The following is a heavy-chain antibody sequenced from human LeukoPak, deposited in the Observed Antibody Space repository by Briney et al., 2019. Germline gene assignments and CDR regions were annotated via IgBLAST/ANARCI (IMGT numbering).Heavy chain of an antibody. CDR1: GNTFSSYE. CDR3: ARGNYFGSGSFDN. CDR2: MNPNSGNT. V-gene: IGHV1-8*01. D-gene: IGHD3-10*01. Sequence: GASVKVSCKSSGNTFSSYEINWVRQATGQGLEWLGWMNPNSGNTGYAQKFQGRVTMTRNTSISTAYMELSSLRSEDTAVYYCARGNYFGSGSFDNWGQGTLVTVSS. J-gene: IGHJ4*02.